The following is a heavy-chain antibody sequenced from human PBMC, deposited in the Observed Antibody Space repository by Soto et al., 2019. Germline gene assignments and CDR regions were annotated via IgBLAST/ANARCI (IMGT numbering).Heavy chain of an antibody. CDR2: ISSSSSYI. V-gene: IGHV3-21*01. J-gene: IGHJ6*03. D-gene: IGHD2-2*01. CDR1: GFTFSSYS. CDR3: ARDVVVVPAAEEGYYYYMDV. Sequence: GGSLRLSCAASGFTFSSYSMNWVRQAPGKGLEWVSSISSSSSYIYYADSVKGRFTISRDNAKNSLYLQMNSLRAEDTVVYYCARDVVVVPAAEEGYYYYMDVWGKGTTVTVSS.